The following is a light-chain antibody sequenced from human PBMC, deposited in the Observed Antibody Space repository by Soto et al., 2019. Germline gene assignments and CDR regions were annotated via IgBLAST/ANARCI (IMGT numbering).Light chain of an antibody. CDR2: AAS. CDR3: QQSSSTPPT. J-gene: IGKJ2*01. CDR1: QSISSY. V-gene: IGKV1-39*01. Sequence: DIQMTQSPSSLSASVGDRVTITCRASQSISSYLNWYQQKPGKAPKLLIYAASSLQSGVPSRFNGSGSGTDFTLTISSLQPEDFATYYCQQSSSTPPTFGQGTKLEIK.